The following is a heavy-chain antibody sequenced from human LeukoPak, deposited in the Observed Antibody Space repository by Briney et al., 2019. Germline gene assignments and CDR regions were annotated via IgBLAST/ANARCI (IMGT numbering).Heavy chain of an antibody. D-gene: IGHD3-22*01. CDR3: ARGPVRITMIVVVRGSYGMDV. CDR1: GGSFSGYY. CDR2: INHSGST. V-gene: IGHV4-34*01. Sequence: PSETLSLTCAVYGGSFSGYYWSWIRQPPGKGLEWIGEINHSGSTNYNPSLKSRVTISVDTSKNQLSLKLSSVTAADTAVYYCARGPVRITMIVVVRGSYGMDVWGQGTTVTVSS. J-gene: IGHJ6*02.